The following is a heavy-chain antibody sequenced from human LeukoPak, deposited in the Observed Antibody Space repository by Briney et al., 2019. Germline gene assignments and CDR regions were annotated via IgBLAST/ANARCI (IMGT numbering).Heavy chain of an antibody. CDR3: ARDLMVRGPMDV. CDR2: INPSGGRT. V-gene: IGHV1-46*01. CDR1: GYTFTSYY. Sequence: ASVKVSCKASGYTFTSYYMHWVRQAPGQGLEWMGIINPSGGRTSYAQKFQGRVTMTRDMSTSTVYMELSSLRSDDTAVYYCARDLMVRGPMDVWGKGTTVTVSS. D-gene: IGHD3-10*01. J-gene: IGHJ6*03.